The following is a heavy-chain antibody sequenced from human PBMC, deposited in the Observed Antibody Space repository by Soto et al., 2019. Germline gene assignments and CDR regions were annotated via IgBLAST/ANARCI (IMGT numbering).Heavy chain of an antibody. J-gene: IGHJ4*02. D-gene: IGHD1-26*01. Sequence: PSETLCLTCAVSGGSISSSNWWSWVRQPPGKGLEWIGEIYHSGSTNYNPSLKSRVTISVDKSKNQFSLKLSSVTAADTAVYYCARDSSGSYPPRIDYWGQGTLVTVSS. CDR1: GGSISSSNW. V-gene: IGHV4-4*02. CDR2: IYHSGST. CDR3: ARDSSGSYPPRIDY.